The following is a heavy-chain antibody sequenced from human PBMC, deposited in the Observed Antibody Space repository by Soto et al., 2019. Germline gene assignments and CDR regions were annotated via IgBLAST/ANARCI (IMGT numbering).Heavy chain of an antibody. CDR2: IYSGGST. CDR1: GFTVSSNY. CDR3: ARADSSRRRYYYYYMDV. D-gene: IGHD6-13*01. J-gene: IGHJ6*03. V-gene: IGHV3-53*04. Sequence: GGSLRLSCAASGFTVSSNYMSWVRQAPGKGLEWVSVIYSGGSTYYADSVKGRFTISRHNSKNTLYLQMNSLRAEDTAVYYCARADSSRRRYYYYYMDVWGKGTTVTVSS.